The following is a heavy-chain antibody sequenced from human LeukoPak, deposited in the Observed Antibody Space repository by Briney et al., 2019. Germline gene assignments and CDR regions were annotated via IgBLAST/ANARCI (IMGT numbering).Heavy chain of an antibody. V-gene: IGHV4-4*07. J-gene: IGHJ4*02. CDR3: AREGVNSRSLEN. CDR1: RGSISTSY. CDR2: IYASGSS. Sequence: SETLSLTCDVSRGSISTSYWSWIRQPAGKRLEWIGRIYASGSSNYNPSLKSRVTMSVDTSKNQFSLTLSSVTAADTAVYLCAREGVNSRSLENWGQGTLVTVSS. D-gene: IGHD1-7*01.